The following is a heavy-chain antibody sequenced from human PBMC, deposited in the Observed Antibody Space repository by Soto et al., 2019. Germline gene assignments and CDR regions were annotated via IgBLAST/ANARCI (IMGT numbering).Heavy chain of an antibody. D-gene: IGHD3-3*01. Sequence: GGSLRLSCAASGFTFSSYAMSWVRQAPGKGLEWVSAISGSGGSTYYADSVKGRFTISRDNSKNTLYLQMNSLRAEDTAVYYCAKERGFLEWLFPRVTDYWGQGTLVTVSS. V-gene: IGHV3-23*01. J-gene: IGHJ4*02. CDR3: AKERGFLEWLFPRVTDY. CDR2: ISGSGGST. CDR1: GFTFSSYA.